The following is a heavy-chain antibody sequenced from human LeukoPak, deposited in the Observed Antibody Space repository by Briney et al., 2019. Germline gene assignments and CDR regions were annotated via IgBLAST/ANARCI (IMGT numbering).Heavy chain of an antibody. V-gene: IGHV3-23*01. CDR1: GFTFSSYA. CDR2: ISGSGGST. Sequence: PGGSLRLSCAASGFTFSSYAMSWVRQAPGKGLEWVSAISGSGGSTYYADSVKGRFTISRDNSKNTLYLQMNSLTAEDTAVYYCARGQMLESRLDYWGQGTLVTVSS. D-gene: IGHD3-10*02. J-gene: IGHJ4*02. CDR3: ARGQMLESRLDY.